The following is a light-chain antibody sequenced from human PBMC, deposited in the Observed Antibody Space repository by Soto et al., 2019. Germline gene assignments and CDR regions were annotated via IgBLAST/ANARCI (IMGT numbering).Light chain of an antibody. Sequence: QSALTQPASVSGSPGQSITISCTGTSSDVGSYNLVSWYQQHPGKAPKVMIFEDNKRRSGVSNRFSGSKSGNTASLTISGLQAEDEADYYCCTYVDSRTLVFGGGTKVTVL. CDR3: CTYVDSRTLV. V-gene: IGLV2-23*01. CDR2: EDN. CDR1: SSDVGSYNL. J-gene: IGLJ2*01.